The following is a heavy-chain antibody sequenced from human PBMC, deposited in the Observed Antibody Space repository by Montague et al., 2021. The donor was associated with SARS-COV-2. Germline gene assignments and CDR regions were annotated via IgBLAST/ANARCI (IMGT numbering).Heavy chain of an antibody. CDR3: AEGYSYGSHTFDI. CDR1: GFTFSSFA. CDR2: ITASGDGT. J-gene: IGHJ3*02. D-gene: IGHD5-18*01. V-gene: IGHV3-23*01. Sequence: SLRLSCAAPGFTFSSFAVSWVRQAPGKGLEWVSTITASGDGTYYSDSVKGRFTISRDNSKNTLYLQMISLRAEDTAVYFCAEGYSYGSHTFDIWGQGTMVTVSS.